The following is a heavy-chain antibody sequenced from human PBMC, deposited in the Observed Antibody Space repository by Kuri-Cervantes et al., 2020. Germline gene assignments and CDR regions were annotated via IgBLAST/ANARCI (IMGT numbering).Heavy chain of an antibody. D-gene: IGHD6-25*01. V-gene: IGHV3-30*03. CDR2: ISSDGSNK. CDR3: ARGQAQAASDFDY. Sequence: GESLKISCAASGFTFSSYGMHWGRQAPGKGLEWVAVISSDGSNKYYTDSVKGRFTISRDNAKNSLYLQMNSLRAEDTAVYYCARGQAQAASDFDYWGQGTLVTVSS. J-gene: IGHJ4*02. CDR1: GFTFSSYG.